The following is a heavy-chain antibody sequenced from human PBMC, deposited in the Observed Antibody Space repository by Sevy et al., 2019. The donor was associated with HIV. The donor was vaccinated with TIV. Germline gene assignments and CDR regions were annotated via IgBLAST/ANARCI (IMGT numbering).Heavy chain of an antibody. CDR2: IYHSGST. CDR3: ARVATGTHHNNWFDP. V-gene: IGHV4-30-2*01. Sequence: QSQTLSLTCAVSGGSISSGGYSWSWIRQPPGKGLEWIGYIYHSGSTYYNPSLKSRLTISVDRSKNQFSLNLSSVTAADTAVYYCARVATGTHHNNWFDPWGQGTLVTVSS. J-gene: IGHJ5*02. CDR1: GGSISSGGYS. D-gene: IGHD1-1*01.